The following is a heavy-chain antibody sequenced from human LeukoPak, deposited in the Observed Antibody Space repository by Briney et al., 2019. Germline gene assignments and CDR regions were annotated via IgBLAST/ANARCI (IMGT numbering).Heavy chain of an antibody. J-gene: IGHJ4*02. Sequence: PGGSLRLSCTASGFTFTSYDMSWVRQAPGKGLEWVSAISGSGGSRDYADSVKGRFTISRDNSKNTLYLQMNSLRAEDTAVYYCARHHYDSSGYYDYFDYWGQGTLVTVSS. D-gene: IGHD3-22*01. CDR2: ISGSGGSR. V-gene: IGHV3-23*01. CDR3: ARHHYDSSGYYDYFDY. CDR1: GFTFTSYD.